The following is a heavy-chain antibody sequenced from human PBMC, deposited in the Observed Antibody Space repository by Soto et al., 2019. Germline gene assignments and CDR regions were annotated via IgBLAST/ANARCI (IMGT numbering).Heavy chain of an antibody. CDR3: ASSYAGYLDH. CDR1: CGAINSGAYY. V-gene: IGHV4-31*03. CDR2: IYHTGNT. J-gene: IGHJ4*02. D-gene: IGHD3-9*01. Sequence: SETLSLTCTVSCGAINSGAYYWNWIRQRPGKGLEWIGYIYHTGNTYHNPTLKSRLTISVDTSKNQFSLNLNSVTAADTAVYYCASSYAGYLDHWGQGTLVTVSS.